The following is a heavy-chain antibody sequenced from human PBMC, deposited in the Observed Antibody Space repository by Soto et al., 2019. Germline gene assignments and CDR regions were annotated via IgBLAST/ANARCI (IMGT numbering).Heavy chain of an antibody. Sequence: GGSLRLSCAASGFTFSSYWMHWVRQAPGKGLVWVSRVNSDGSSTSYADSVKGRFTISRDNAKNTLYLQMNSLKAEDTAVYYCARNWNYPNYYYGMDVWGQGTTVTVSS. J-gene: IGHJ6*02. CDR2: VNSDGSST. D-gene: IGHD1-7*01. CDR1: GFTFSSYW. V-gene: IGHV3-74*01. CDR3: ARNWNYPNYYYGMDV.